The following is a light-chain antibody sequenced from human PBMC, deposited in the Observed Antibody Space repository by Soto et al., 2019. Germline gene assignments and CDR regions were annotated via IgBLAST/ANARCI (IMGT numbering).Light chain of an antibody. CDR3: MQSTQLPPT. Sequence: DVVMTQTALALAVAPGQPASISCKSSQSLLHITGETFLFWYLQEPGQSPQLLIYEVSTRVSGVPDRFSGSGSGTDVTLAISRVETDDVGIYYCMQSTQLPPTFGQGTRLEIK. CDR2: EVS. V-gene: IGKV2D-29*02. J-gene: IGKJ5*01. CDR1: QSLLHITGETF.